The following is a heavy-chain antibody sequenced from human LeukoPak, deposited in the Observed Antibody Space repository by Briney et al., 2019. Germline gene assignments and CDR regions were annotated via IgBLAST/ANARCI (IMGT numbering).Heavy chain of an antibody. CDR1: GVSISSSNSY. CDR3: ASLRKRGGAFDL. J-gene: IGHJ3*01. Sequence: SETLSLTCTVSGVSISSSNSYWGWIRQSPGKGLEWIGNIFYSGTTYYNPSLPSLKSRVTILIDTSKNQFSLRLRSVTAADTAVYYCASLRKRGGAFDLWGQG. V-gene: IGHV4-39*07. CDR2: IFYSGTT.